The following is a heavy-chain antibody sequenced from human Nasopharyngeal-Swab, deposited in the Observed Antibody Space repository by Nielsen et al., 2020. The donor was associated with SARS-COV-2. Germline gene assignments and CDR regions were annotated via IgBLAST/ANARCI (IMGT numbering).Heavy chain of an antibody. Sequence: SVKVSCKASGGTFSSYAISWVRQAPGQGLEWMGGIIPIFGTANYAQKFQGRVTITADESTSTAYMELSSLRSEDTAVYYCARVGWYYYGSGSYYNHYYYYYMDVWGEGTTVTVSS. CDR1: GGTFSSYA. V-gene: IGHV1-69*13. J-gene: IGHJ6*03. CDR2: IIPIFGTA. CDR3: ARVGWYYYGSGSYYNHYYYYYMDV. D-gene: IGHD3-10*01.